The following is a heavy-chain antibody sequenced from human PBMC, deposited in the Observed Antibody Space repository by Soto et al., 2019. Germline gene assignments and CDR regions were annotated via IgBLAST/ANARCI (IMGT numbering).Heavy chain of an antibody. D-gene: IGHD5-18*01. V-gene: IGHV3-30*03. Sequence: GGSLRLSCAASGFTFSTYGMHWVRQAPGKGLEWVAVISYDGSNKYYADSVKGRFTISRDNSKNTLFLQMNSLRGEDTAVYYCATFSYGGEFDYWGQGTLVTVSS. CDR1: GFTFSTYG. CDR3: ATFSYGGEFDY. J-gene: IGHJ4*02. CDR2: ISYDGSNK.